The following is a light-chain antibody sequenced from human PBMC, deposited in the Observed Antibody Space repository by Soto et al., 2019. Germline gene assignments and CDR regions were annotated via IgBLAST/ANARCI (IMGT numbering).Light chain of an antibody. CDR2: DDS. CDR1: QRITGW. V-gene: IGKV1-5*01. Sequence: IQMTQSPSTLSASVGDRVTIACRASQRITGWLAWYQQKPGKAPKVLICDDSSLHSGVPSSFSGSRYGTEFALTIIIFQPDDFGTYYYQQYNGYSTWTFGQGTKVEIK. J-gene: IGKJ1*01. CDR3: QQYNGYSTWT.